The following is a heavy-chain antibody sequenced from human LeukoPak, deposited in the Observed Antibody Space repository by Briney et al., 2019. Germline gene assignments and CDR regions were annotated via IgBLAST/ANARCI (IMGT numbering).Heavy chain of an antibody. Sequence: GSLRLSCAASGFTFAEYTMHWVRPAPGKGLEWVSLISWNGARIHYGDSVKGRFTISRDNSKNSLYLQMNSLRTEDTALYYCVKDLVAASENVRGWYPMDYWGQGTLVTVSS. CDR2: ISWNGARI. V-gene: IGHV3-43*01. CDR1: GFTFAEYT. D-gene: IGHD6-19*01. CDR3: VKDLVAASENVRGWYPMDY. J-gene: IGHJ4*02.